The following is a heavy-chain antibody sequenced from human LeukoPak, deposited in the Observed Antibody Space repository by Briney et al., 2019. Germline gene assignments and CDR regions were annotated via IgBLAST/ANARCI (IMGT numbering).Heavy chain of an antibody. Sequence: SETLSLTCTVSGGSISSYYWSWIRQPPGKGLEWIGYIYYSGSTNYNPSLKSRVTISVDTSKNQFSLKLSSVTAADTAVYYCARHGIQYFDWLPDGVYFDYWGQGTLVTVSS. J-gene: IGHJ4*02. CDR2: IYYSGST. CDR3: ARHGIQYFDWLPDGVYFDY. D-gene: IGHD3-9*01. V-gene: IGHV4-59*08. CDR1: GGSISSYY.